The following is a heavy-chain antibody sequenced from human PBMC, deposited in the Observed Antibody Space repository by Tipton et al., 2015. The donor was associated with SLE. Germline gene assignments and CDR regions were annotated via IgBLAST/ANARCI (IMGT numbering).Heavy chain of an antibody. CDR2: VYYSGRT. V-gene: IGHV4-4*02. CDR1: GSSISYNW. CDR3: ARASERIGHFDY. D-gene: IGHD1-1*01. Sequence: TLSLTCAVSGSSISYNWWSWVRQPPGKGLEWIGDVYYSGRTYYNPSLKSRVTISLDTSKSQFSLELSSVTAADTAVYYCARASERIGHFDYWGRGTLVTVSS. J-gene: IGHJ4*02.